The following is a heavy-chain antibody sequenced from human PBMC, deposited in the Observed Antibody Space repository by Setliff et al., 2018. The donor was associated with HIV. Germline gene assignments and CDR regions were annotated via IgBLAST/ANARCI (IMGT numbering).Heavy chain of an antibody. J-gene: IGHJ6*03. CDR3: ARVDCSSTSCYRDYYYYMDV. V-gene: IGHV4-31*03. Sequence: SETLSLTCTVSGGSVSSGGYYWNWIRQRPGKGLEWIGHIYYSGSTSYNPSLKSRVTISVDTSKNQFSLKLSSVTAADTAVYYCARVDCSSTSCYRDYYYYMDVWGKGTTVTVSS. CDR1: GGSVSSGGYY. CDR2: IYYSGST. D-gene: IGHD2-2*01.